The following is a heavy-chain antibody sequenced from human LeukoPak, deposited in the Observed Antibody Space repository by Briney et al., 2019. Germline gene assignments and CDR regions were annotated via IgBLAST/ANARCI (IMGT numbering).Heavy chain of an antibody. V-gene: IGHV4-34*01. Sequence: SETLSLTCAVYGGSFSGYYWSWIRQPPGKGLEWIGEINHSGSTNCNPSLKSRVTISVDTSKNQFSLKLSSVTAADTAVYYCAXXXXXGCSSTSCDPYGMDVWGQGTTVTVSS. CDR2: INHSGST. CDR1: GGSFSGYY. CDR3: AXXXXXGCSSTSCDPYGMDV. J-gene: IGHJ6*02. D-gene: IGHD2-2*01.